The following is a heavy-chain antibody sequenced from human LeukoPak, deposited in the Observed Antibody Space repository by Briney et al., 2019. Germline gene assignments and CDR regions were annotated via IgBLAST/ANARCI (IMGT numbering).Heavy chain of an antibody. V-gene: IGHV4-34*01. D-gene: IGHD3-22*01. J-gene: IGHJ4*02. Sequence: SETLSLTCAVYGGSFSDYSWSWIRQPPGKGLEWIGEINHSGSTNYNPSLKSRVTISVDTSKNQFSLRLSSVTAADTAVYYCARGSGAMIVVAIDYWGQGTLVTVSS. CDR3: ARGSGAMIVVAIDY. CDR2: INHSGST. CDR1: GGSFSDYS.